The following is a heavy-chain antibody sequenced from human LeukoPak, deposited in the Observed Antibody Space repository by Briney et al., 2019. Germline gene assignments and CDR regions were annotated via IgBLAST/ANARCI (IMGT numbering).Heavy chain of an antibody. CDR3: AGQYYDFWSGAGDA. Sequence: PSETLSLTCTVSGGSISSSSYYWGWIRQPPGKGLEWIGTMYYSGSTYYNPSLKSRGTISVDTSKSQFSLRLSSVTAADTAVYYCAGQYYDFWSGAGDAWGKGTTVTVSS. J-gene: IGHJ6*04. D-gene: IGHD3-3*01. CDR2: MYYSGST. V-gene: IGHV4-39*01. CDR1: GGSISSSSYY.